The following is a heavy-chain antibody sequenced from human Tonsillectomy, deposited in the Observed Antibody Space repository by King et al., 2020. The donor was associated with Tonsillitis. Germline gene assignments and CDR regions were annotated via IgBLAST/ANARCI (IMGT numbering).Heavy chain of an antibody. J-gene: IGHJ5*02. CDR3: ARFNSVLSNWFDP. D-gene: IGHD5-18*01. CDR2: ISNSGST. Sequence: SVSSGGYYWSWIRQPPGKRLEWIGYISNSGSTNYNSSPKSRVTISLDTSKNHLSMKLSSVTAGDTAVYYCARFNSVLSNWFDPWCQGILVTVSS. CDR1: SVSSGGYY. V-gene: IGHV4-61*03.